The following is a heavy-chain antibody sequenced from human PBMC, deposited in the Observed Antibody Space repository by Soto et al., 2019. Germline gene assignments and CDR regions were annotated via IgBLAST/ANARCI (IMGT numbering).Heavy chain of an antibody. J-gene: IGHJ3*02. CDR2: IKSKTDGGTT. Sequence: GGSLRLSCAASGFTFSNAWMSWVRQAPGKGLEWVGRIKSKTDGGTTDYAAPVKDRFTISRDDSKNTLYLQMNSLKTEDTAVYYCTTGILGYCSSTSCYDAFDIWGQGTMVTVSS. D-gene: IGHD2-2*01. CDR3: TTGILGYCSSTSCYDAFDI. V-gene: IGHV3-15*01. CDR1: GFTFSNAW.